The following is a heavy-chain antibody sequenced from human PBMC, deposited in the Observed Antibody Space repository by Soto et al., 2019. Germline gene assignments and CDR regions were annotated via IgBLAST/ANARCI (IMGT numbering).Heavy chain of an antibody. D-gene: IGHD2-15*01. CDR3: AIRVVAAQNWFDP. V-gene: IGHV1-69*01. J-gene: IGHJ5*02. Sequence: QVQLVQSGAEVKKPGSSVKVSCKASGGTFSSYAISWVRQAPGQGLEWMGGIIPIFGTANYAQKFQGSVTIAADESTRKAYMELRSRKSEVTAVYYCAIRVVAAQNWFDPWGQGTLVTVSS. CDR2: IIPIFGTA. CDR1: GGTFSSYA.